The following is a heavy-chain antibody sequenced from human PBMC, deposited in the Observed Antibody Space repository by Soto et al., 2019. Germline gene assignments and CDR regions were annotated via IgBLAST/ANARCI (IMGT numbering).Heavy chain of an antibody. Sequence: SLRLSCSASGFTFSNFAMHWVRQAPGKGLEYVSGITSNGDNTYHADSGQGRFTISRDNSKSTLYLQMTSLRVEDTAVYYCVKGNPLLRYYFEYWGRGALVTVSS. J-gene: IGHJ4*02. CDR3: VKGNPLLRYYFEY. CDR1: GFTFSNFA. CDR2: ITSNGDNT. D-gene: IGHD2-15*01. V-gene: IGHV3-64D*06.